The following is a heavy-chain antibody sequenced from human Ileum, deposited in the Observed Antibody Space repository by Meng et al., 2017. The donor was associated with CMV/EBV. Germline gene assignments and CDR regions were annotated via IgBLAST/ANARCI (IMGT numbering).Heavy chain of an antibody. CDR2: IHGGGGK. CDR3: VHRYSSSSGQVS. D-gene: IGHD6-6*01. J-gene: IGHJ5*02. Sequence: HTPLKEAGPTRVKPTPTLTLTCTFSAFSHTTNVESVGWIRQPPGKALEWLALIHGGGGKQYSPSLQSRLTATRDTSKNQVVLTMTNMDPVDTATYYCVHRYSSSSGQVSWGQGTLVTVSS. CDR1: AFSHTTNVES. V-gene: IGHV2-5*02.